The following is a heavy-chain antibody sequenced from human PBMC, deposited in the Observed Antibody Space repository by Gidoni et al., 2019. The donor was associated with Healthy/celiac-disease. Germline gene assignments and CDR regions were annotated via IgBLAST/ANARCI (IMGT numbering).Heavy chain of an antibody. J-gene: IGHJ4*02. Sequence: QVQLQESGPGLVKPSGTLSLTCAVSGGSISSSNWWSWVRQPPGKGLEWIGEIYHSGSTNYNPSLKSRVTISVDKSKSQFSLKLSSVTAADTAVYYCARLSIAVAGEYYFDYWGQGTLVTVSS. V-gene: IGHV4-4*02. CDR2: IYHSGST. D-gene: IGHD6-19*01. CDR1: GGSISSSNW. CDR3: ARLSIAVAGEYYFDY.